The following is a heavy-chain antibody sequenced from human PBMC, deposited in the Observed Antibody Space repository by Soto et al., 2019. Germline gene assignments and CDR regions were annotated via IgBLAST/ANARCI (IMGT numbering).Heavy chain of an antibody. CDR3: ARGRYDFWSGDDY. J-gene: IGHJ4*02. V-gene: IGHV4-30-4*01. CDR1: GGSISSGDYY. Sequence: SETLSLTCTVSGGSISSGDYYRSWIRQPPGKGLEWIGYIYYSGSTYYNPSLKSRVTISVDTSKNQFSLKLSSVTAADTAVYYCARGRYDFWSGDDYWGQGTLVTVSS. D-gene: IGHD3-3*01. CDR2: IYYSGST.